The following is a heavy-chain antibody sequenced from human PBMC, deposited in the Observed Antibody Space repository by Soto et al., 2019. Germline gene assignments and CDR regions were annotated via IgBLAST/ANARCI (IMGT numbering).Heavy chain of an antibody. Sequence: GASVKVSCKASGYTFTSYGISWVRQARGQGLEWMGWVSAYNGKTDYAQELQGRVTMNTDTSTSTAYLELRSLRSDDTAVYYCARDRPTSSIRARDYYYAMDVWGQGTTVTVSS. J-gene: IGHJ6*02. CDR2: VSAYNGKT. D-gene: IGHD6-6*01. V-gene: IGHV1-18*01. CDR3: ARDRPTSSIRARDYYYAMDV. CDR1: GYTFTSYG.